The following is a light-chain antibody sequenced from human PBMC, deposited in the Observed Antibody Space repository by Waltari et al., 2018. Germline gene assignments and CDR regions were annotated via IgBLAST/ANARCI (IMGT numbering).Light chain of an antibody. Sequence: EIVLTQSPATLSLSPGERANLSCRASQSVSSYLAWYQQKPGQAPRLLIYDASNRATGIPARFSGSGSGTDFTLTISSLEPEDFAVYYCQQRSNWPPNTFGPGTKVDIK. J-gene: IGKJ3*01. CDR3: QQRSNWPPNT. CDR2: DAS. V-gene: IGKV3-11*01. CDR1: QSVSSY.